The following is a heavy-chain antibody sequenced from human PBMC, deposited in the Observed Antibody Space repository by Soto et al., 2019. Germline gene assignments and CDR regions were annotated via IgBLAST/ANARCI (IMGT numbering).Heavy chain of an antibody. CDR3: ARTDFWSGYPRVGDYYGMDV. CDR1: GYTFTSYA. J-gene: IGHJ6*02. CDR2: INAGNGNT. D-gene: IGHD3-3*01. Sequence: ASVKVSCKASGYTFTSYAMHWVRQAPGQRHEWMGWINAGNGNTKYSQKFQGRVTITRDTSASTAYMELSSLRSEDTAVYYCARTDFWSGYPRVGDYYGMDVWGQGTTVTVSS. V-gene: IGHV1-3*01.